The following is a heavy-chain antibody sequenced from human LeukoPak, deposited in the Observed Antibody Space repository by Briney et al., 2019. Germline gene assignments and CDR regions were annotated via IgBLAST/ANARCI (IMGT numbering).Heavy chain of an antibody. J-gene: IGHJ4*02. D-gene: IGHD5-24*01. CDR3: ARAMAFPDY. CDR2: INHSGST. Sequence: SETLSLTCAVYGESFSGYYWSWIRQPPGKGLEWIGEINHSGSTNYNPSLKSRVTISVDTSKNQFSLKLSSVTAADTAVYYCARAMAFPDYWGQGTLVTVSS. V-gene: IGHV4-34*01. CDR1: GESFSGYY.